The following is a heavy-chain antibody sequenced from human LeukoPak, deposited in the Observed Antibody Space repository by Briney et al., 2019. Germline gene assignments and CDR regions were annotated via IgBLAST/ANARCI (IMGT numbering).Heavy chain of an antibody. CDR1: GGSISSYY. CDR2: IYYSGST. CDR3: ARLYGSGSYYIEDWFDP. Sequence: SETLSLTCTVSGGSISSYYWSWIRQPPGRGLEWIGYIYYSGSTNYNPSLESRVTISVDTSKNQFSLKLSSVTAADTAVYYCARLYGSGSYYIEDWFDPWGQGTLVTVSS. V-gene: IGHV4-59*08. D-gene: IGHD3-10*01. J-gene: IGHJ5*02.